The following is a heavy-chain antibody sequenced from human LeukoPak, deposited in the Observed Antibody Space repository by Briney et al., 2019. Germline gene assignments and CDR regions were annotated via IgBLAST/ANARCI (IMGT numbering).Heavy chain of an antibody. V-gene: IGHV4-34*01. Sequence: ASETLSLTCTVYGVSFSGYYWSWIRQPPGKGLEWIGEINHNGNTNYNPSLKSRVTISVDTSKNQFSLKVSSVTAADSAVYYCARDRNGVLLWFGELVWFYMDVWGKGTTVTVSS. J-gene: IGHJ6*03. CDR1: GVSFSGYY. CDR3: ARDRNGVLLWFGELVWFYMDV. D-gene: IGHD3-10*01. CDR2: INHNGNT.